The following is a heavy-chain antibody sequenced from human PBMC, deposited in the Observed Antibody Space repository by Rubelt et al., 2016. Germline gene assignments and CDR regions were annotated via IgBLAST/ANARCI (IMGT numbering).Heavy chain of an antibody. Sequence: QVQLQLWGAGLLKPSETLSLTCAVYGGSFSGYYWSWIRQAPGKGLEWIGEINHSGTTNNNPSLKSRVTTSVDTSKNQFSLKLSSVTAADTAIYYCARGTWGKRLEHWGQGTPVTVSS. J-gene: IGHJ1*01. D-gene: IGHD3-16*01. V-gene: IGHV4-34*01. CDR1: GGSFSGYY. CDR2: INHSGTT. CDR3: ARGTWGKRLEH.